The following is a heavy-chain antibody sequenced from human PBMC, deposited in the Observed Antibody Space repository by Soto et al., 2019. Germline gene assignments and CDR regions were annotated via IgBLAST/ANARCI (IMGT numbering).Heavy chain of an antibody. J-gene: IGHJ6*02. CDR2: ISGSDGST. Sequence: EVQLLESGGGLVQPGGSLRLSCAASGFTFSRYVMTWVRQAPGKGLEWVSGISGSDGSTYYADSVKGRFTISRDNSKNTLCLQMNSLRAADTAVYYCAKDGDVWGRGTTVTVAS. V-gene: IGHV3-23*01. CDR1: GFTFSRYV. CDR3: AKDGDV.